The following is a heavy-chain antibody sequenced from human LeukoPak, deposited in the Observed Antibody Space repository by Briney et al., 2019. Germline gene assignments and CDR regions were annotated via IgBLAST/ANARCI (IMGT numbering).Heavy chain of an antibody. CDR3: AREAGPGSGYSGLDY. V-gene: IGHV3-7*01. CDR1: GISLPNYW. Sequence: GGSLRLSCAASGISLPNYWIHWVRQAPGKGLEWVANIKQDGSEKYYVDSVKGRFTISRDNAKNSLYLQMNSLRAEDTAVYYCAREAGPGSGYSGLDYWGQGTLVTVSS. CDR2: IKQDGSEK. J-gene: IGHJ4*02. D-gene: IGHD3-22*01.